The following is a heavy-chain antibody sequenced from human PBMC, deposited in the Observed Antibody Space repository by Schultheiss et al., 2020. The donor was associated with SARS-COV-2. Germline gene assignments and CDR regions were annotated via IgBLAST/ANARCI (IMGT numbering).Heavy chain of an antibody. J-gene: IGHJ5*02. D-gene: IGHD3-22*01. CDR3: ARTWLLHWFDP. Sequence: SETLSLTCAVSGYSISSGYYWGWIRQPPGKGLEWIGSIYHSGSTNYNPSLKSRVTISVDKSKNQFSLKLSSVTAADTAVYYCARTWLLHWFDPWGQGTLVTVSS. V-gene: IGHV4-38-2*01. CDR2: IYHSGST. CDR1: GYSISSGYY.